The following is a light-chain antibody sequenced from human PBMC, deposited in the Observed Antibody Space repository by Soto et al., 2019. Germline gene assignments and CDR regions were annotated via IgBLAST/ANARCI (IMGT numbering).Light chain of an antibody. CDR2: GAS. J-gene: IGKJ1*01. CDR1: QSVSRTY. V-gene: IGKV3-20*01. CDR3: QDYGSSRT. Sequence: EVVLTQSPGTLSLSPGERATLSCRASQSVSRTYLAWYQQKPGQAPRLLIYGASSRATGIPDRFSGSGPGTDFALTISRLEPDDFAVYYCQDYGSSRTFGQGTKVEIK.